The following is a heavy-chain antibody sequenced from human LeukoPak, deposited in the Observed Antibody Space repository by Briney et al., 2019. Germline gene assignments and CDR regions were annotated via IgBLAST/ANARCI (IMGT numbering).Heavy chain of an antibody. V-gene: IGHV3-30*04. Sequence: PGGSLRLSCAASGFTFSSYAMHWVRQAPGKGLEWVAVISYDGSNKYYADSVKGRFTISRDNSKNTLYLQMNSLRAEDTAVYYCARDMGPYYYDSSGSTPGHWGQGTLVTVSS. J-gene: IGHJ4*02. CDR1: GFTFSSYA. CDR2: ISYDGSNK. D-gene: IGHD3-22*01. CDR3: ARDMGPYYYDSSGSTPGH.